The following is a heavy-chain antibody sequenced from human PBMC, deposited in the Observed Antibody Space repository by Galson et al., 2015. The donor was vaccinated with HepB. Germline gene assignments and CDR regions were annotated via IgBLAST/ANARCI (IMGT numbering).Heavy chain of an antibody. V-gene: IGHV1-24*01. Sequence: SVKVSCKVSGYTLTELSMHWVRQAPGKGLEWMGGFDPEDGETIYAQKFQGRVTMTEDTSTDTAYMELSSLRSEDTAVYYCATLLIDRQLVRGDYYYGMDVWGQGTAVTVSS. D-gene: IGHD6-13*01. CDR1: GYTLTELS. J-gene: IGHJ6*02. CDR3: ATLLIDRQLVRGDYYYGMDV. CDR2: FDPEDGET.